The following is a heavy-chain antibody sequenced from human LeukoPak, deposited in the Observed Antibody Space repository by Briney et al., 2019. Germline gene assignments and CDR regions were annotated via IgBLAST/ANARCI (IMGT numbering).Heavy chain of an antibody. CDR2: INQISSHI. V-gene: IGHV3-21*01. CDR3: ARDATQYLRYGYFDY. Sequence: GGSLRLSCAASGFTFSSSAMNWVRQAPGKGLEWVSSINQISSHIYYAESVRGRFSISRDNAKNSVYLQMNSLRAEDAAIYYCARDATQYLRYGYFDYWGPGILVTVSS. D-gene: IGHD3-9*01. J-gene: IGHJ4*02. CDR1: GFTFSSSA.